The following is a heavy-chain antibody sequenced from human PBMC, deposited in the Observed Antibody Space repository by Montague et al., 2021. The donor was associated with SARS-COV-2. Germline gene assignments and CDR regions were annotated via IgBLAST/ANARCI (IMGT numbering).Heavy chain of an antibody. V-gene: IGHV4-34*01. D-gene: IGHD3-3*01. CDR2: INHRGST. J-gene: IGHJ3*02. CDR3: ARGTGPRSITLFGVIISGHVFDI. CDR1: GGSFSGYY. Sequence: SETLSLTCAVYGGSFSGYYWSWIRQPPGKGLELIGEINHRGSTDYNPSLKSRVIISVDTSKNQFSLKLSSVTAADTAVYYCARGTGPRSITLFGVIISGHVFDIWGQGKMVTVSS.